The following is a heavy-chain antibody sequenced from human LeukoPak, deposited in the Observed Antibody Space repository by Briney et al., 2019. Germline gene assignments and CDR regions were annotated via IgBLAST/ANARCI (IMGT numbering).Heavy chain of an antibody. V-gene: IGHV3-7*01. J-gene: IGHJ5*01. Sequence: GGSLRLSCAASGFTFSSYWMSWVRQAPGKGLEWVANIKQDGSEKYYVDSVKGRFTISRDNAKDSLYLQMSSLRAEDTAVYYCARAPRGLAVAGSDSWGQGTLVTVSS. CDR2: IKQDGSEK. CDR3: ARAPRGLAVAGSDS. CDR1: GFTFSSYW. D-gene: IGHD6-19*01.